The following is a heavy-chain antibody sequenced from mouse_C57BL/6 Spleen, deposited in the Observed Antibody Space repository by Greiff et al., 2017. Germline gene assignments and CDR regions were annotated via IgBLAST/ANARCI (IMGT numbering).Heavy chain of an antibody. V-gene: IGHV5-17*01. D-gene: IGHD1-1*01. CDR1: GFTFSDYG. Sequence: EVKVVESGGGLVKPGGSLKLSCAASGFTFSDYGMHWVRQAPEKGLEWVAYISSGNSTIYYADTVKGRFTISRDNAKNHLFLQMTSLRSEDTAMYYCARGILRFNWYCDVWGTGTTGTVSA. J-gene: IGHJ1*03. CDR2: ISSGNSTI. CDR3: ARGILRFNWYCDV.